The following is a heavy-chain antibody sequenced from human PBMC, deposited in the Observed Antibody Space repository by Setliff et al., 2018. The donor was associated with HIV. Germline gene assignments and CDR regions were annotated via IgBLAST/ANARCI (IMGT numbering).Heavy chain of an antibody. CDR2: ISTNTGNP. CDR1: GYSFINHA. J-gene: IGHJ6*03. D-gene: IGHD3-16*01. V-gene: IGHV7-4-1*02. CDR3: ARPLGYYYYYMDV. Sequence: ASVKVSCKASGYSFINHAMHWVRQAPGQRLEWMGWISTNTGNPTYAQGFTGRFVFSLDTSVSTAYLQISSLKAEDTAVYYCARPLGYYYYYMDVWGKGTTVTVSS.